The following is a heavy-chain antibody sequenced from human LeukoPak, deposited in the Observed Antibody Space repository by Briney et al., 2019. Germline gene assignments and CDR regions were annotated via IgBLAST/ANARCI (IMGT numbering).Heavy chain of an antibody. CDR3: ASIVSGYGYNSGDY. CDR2: ISSSSSYI. J-gene: IGHJ4*02. Sequence: PGGSLRLSCAASGFTFSSYWMHWVRQAPGKGLEWVSSISSSSSYIYYADSVKGRFTISRDNAKNSLYLQMNSLRAEDTAVYYCASIVSGYGYNSGDYWGQGTLVTVSS. D-gene: IGHD5-18*01. V-gene: IGHV3-21*01. CDR1: GFTFSSYW.